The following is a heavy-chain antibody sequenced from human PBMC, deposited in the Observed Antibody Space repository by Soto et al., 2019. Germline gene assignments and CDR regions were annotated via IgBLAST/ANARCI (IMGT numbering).Heavy chain of an antibody. CDR3: ARVMAAMQNWLDP. Sequence: SETLSLTCSVSGGSISSIDYFWSWIRQPPGKGLEWIGFIYHTGTTYYNPSLRSRVTISIDTSKSQFSMKLNSVTAADTAVYYCARVMAAMQNWLDPWGQGTLVTVS. CDR1: GGSISSIDYF. D-gene: IGHD2-2*01. CDR2: IYHTGTT. V-gene: IGHV4-30-4*01. J-gene: IGHJ5*02.